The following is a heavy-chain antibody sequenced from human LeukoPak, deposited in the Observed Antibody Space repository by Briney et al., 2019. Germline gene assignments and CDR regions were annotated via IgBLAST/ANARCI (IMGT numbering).Heavy chain of an antibody. V-gene: IGHV1-69*06. J-gene: IGHJ3*02. D-gene: IGHD2-15*01. Sequence: SVKVSCKASGYTFTTYGISWVRQAPGQGLEWMGGIIPIFGTANYAQKFQGRVTITADKSTSTAYMELSSLRSEDTAVYYCARDLGWELRAFDIWGQGTMVTVSS. CDR3: ARDLGWELRAFDI. CDR2: IIPIFGTA. CDR1: GYTFTTYG.